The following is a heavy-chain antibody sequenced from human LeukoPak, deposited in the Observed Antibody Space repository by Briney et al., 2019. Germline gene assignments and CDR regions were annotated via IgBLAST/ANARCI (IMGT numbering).Heavy chain of an antibody. CDR2: IYYSGST. CDR1: GGSISSYY. D-gene: IGHD1-14*01. Sequence: SETLSLTCTVSGGSISSYYWSWIRQPPGKGLEWIGYIYYSGSTNYNPSLKSRVTISVDTSKNQFYLKLSSVTAVDSAVYYRASTRNHSFDIWGQGTMVTVSS. CDR3: ASTRNHSFDI. V-gene: IGHV4-59*01. J-gene: IGHJ3*02.